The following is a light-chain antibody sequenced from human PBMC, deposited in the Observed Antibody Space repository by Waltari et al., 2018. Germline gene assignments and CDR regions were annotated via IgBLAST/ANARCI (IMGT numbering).Light chain of an antibody. Sequence: EIVLTQSPGTLSLSPGERATLSCRAHQSVSSSYLAWYQQKPGQAPRLLIYGASSRFTGIPDRFSGSGSGTDFTLTISRLEPEDFAVYYCQQYGSSPWTFGQGTKVEIK. CDR1: QSVSSSY. CDR2: GAS. J-gene: IGKJ1*01. V-gene: IGKV3-20*01. CDR3: QQYGSSPWT.